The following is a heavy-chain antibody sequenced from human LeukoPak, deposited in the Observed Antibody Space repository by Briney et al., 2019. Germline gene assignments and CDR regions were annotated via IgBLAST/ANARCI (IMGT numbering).Heavy chain of an antibody. J-gene: IGHJ3*02. CDR3: ATAYDSSGAFDI. CDR2: IIPIFGTA. CDR1: GYTFTSYG. V-gene: IGHV1-69*13. Sequence: ASVKVSCKASGYTFTSYGISWVRQAPGQGLEWMGGIIPIFGTANYAQKFQGRVTITADESTSTAYMELSSLRSEDTAVYYCATAYDSSGAFDIWGQGTMVTVSS. D-gene: IGHD5-12*01.